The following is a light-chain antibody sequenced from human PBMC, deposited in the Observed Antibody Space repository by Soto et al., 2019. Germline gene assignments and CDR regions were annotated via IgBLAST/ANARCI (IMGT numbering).Light chain of an antibody. CDR3: QQYNNWPKM. CDR2: EVS. Sequence: FMHQTPLSLSVTPRQPDSISGRSGQXLLHRDVKTYLYWYLQKPGQPPQLLIYEVSNRFSGVPDRFSGSGSGTEFVLTISSLQPEDFAVYYCQQYNNWPKMFGQGTKVDIK. V-gene: IGKV2D-29*01. J-gene: IGKJ1*01. CDR1: QXLLHRDVKTY.